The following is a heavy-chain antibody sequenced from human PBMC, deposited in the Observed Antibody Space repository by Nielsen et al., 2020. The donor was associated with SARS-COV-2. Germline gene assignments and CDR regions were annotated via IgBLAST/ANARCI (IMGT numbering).Heavy chain of an antibody. Sequence: LKISCAASGFTFSSYAMSWVRQAPGKGLEWVSAISGSGGSTYYADSVKGRFTISRDNSKNTLYLQMNSLRAEDTAVYYCAKEAGYYDSSGYRRYFQHWGQGTLVTVSS. CDR3: AKEAGYYDSSGYRRYFQH. CDR2: ISGSGGST. D-gene: IGHD3-22*01. V-gene: IGHV3-23*01. CDR1: GFTFSSYA. J-gene: IGHJ1*01.